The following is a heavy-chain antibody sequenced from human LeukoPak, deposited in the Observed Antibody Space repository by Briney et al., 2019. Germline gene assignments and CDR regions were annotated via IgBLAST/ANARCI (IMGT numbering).Heavy chain of an antibody. V-gene: IGHV3-74*01. D-gene: IGHD3-10*01. CDR2: ISSDGSST. J-gene: IGHJ3*02. CDR1: GFTFSSYW. Sequence: GGSLRLSCAASGFTFSSYWMHWVRQAPGKGLVWVSRISSDGSSTSYADSVKGRFTISRDNAKNTLYLQMNSLRAEDTAVYYCARDRGSDAFDIWGQGTMVTVSS. CDR3: ARDRGSDAFDI.